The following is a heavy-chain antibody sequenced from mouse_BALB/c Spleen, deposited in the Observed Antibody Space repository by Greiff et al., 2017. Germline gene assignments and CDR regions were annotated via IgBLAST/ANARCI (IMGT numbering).Heavy chain of an antibody. D-gene: IGHD2-1*01. CDR3: AFSYGNCAMDY. CDR1: GFTFSSYT. Sequence: EVQLEQSGGGLVQPGGSLKLSCAASGFTFSSYTMSWVRQTPGKRLEWIAYISSGGVSTYYPDTVKGRLTISRDNAKNTLYLQMSSLKSEDTAMYYCAFSYGNCAMDYWGRETSVTVPA. CDR2: ISSGGVST. V-gene: IGHV5-12-2*01. J-gene: IGHJ4*01.